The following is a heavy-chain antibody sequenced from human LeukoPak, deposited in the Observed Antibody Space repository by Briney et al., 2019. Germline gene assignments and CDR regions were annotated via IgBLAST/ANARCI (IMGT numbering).Heavy chain of an antibody. Sequence: GGSLRLFCATSGFTFSSYGMHWVRQAPGRGLEWVAVIPYDGSNKYYADSVKGRFTISRDNSKNTLYLQMNSLRAEDTAVYYCAKEGYYDYVWGSYRNHYFDYWGQGTLVTVSS. V-gene: IGHV3-30*18. CDR1: GFTFSSYG. D-gene: IGHD3-16*02. J-gene: IGHJ4*02. CDR2: IPYDGSNK. CDR3: AKEGYYDYVWGSYRNHYFDY.